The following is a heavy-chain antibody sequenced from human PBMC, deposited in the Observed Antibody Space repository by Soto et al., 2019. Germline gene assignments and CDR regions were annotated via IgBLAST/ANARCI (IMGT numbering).Heavy chain of an antibody. V-gene: IGHV4-59*08. Sequence: QVQLQESGPGLVKPSETLSLTCTISGGPMNNYYCSWFRQPRGQGLEWIGYMGYNGFTRYNPSLRSLVAISLDTAKNQFSLNLSSVTAADQALYYWARQGFGELHGLVDVWGRGITVTVSS. CDR1: GGPMNNYY. CDR2: MGYNGFT. D-gene: IGHD3-10*01. J-gene: IGHJ6*02. CDR3: ARQGFGELHGLVDV.